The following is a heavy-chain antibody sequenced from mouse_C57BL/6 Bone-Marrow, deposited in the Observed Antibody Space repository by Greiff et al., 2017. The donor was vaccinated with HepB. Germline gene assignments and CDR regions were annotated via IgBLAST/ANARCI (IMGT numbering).Heavy chain of an antibody. Sequence: QVQLQQSGPGLVQPSQSLSITCTVSGFSLTSYGVHWVRQSPGKGLEWLGVIWRGGSTDYNAAFMSRLSITKDNSKSQVFFKMNSLQADDTAIYYCAKKSNYVDYYAMDYWGQGTSVTVSS. CDR1: GFSLTSYG. D-gene: IGHD2-5*01. CDR2: IWRGGST. J-gene: IGHJ4*01. V-gene: IGHV2-5*01. CDR3: AKKSNYVDYYAMDY.